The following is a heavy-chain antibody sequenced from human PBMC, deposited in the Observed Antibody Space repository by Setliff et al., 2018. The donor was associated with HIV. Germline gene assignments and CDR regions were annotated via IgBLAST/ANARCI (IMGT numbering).Heavy chain of an antibody. D-gene: IGHD3-16*02. CDR2: INTNTGNP. J-gene: IGHJ4*02. CDR1: GYTFNNYA. V-gene: IGHV7-4-1*02. Sequence: ASVKVSCKASGYTFNNYAMNWVRQAPGQGLELMGWINTNTGNPTYAQGFTGRFVFSLDTSVSTAYLQISSLKAEDTAVYFCARDLKRPNSNFWGSYPIPFDSWGQGTLVTVSS. CDR3: ARDLKRPNSNFWGSYPIPFDS.